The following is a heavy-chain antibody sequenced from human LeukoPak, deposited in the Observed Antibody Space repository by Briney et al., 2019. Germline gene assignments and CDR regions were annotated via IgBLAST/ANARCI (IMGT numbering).Heavy chain of an antibody. D-gene: IGHD6-13*01. CDR3: ASGLVSPRV. V-gene: IGHV4-34*01. CDR1: GGSFSGYY. J-gene: IGHJ6*04. CDR2: INHSGST. Sequence: PSETLSLTCAVYGGSFSGYYWSWIRQPPGKGLEWIGEINHSGSTNYNPSLKSRATISVDTSKNQFSLKLSSVTAADTAVYYCASGLVSPRVWGKGTTVTVSS.